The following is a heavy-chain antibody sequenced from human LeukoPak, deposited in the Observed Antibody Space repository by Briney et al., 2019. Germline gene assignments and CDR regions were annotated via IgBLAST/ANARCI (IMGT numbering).Heavy chain of an antibody. V-gene: IGHV3-30*04. CDR2: ISYDGSNK. CDR1: GFTFSSYA. J-gene: IGHJ4*02. D-gene: IGHD6-6*01. CDR3: ARDKSIAARLDFWGYFDY. Sequence: GGSLRLSCAASGFTFSSYAMHWVRQAPGRGLEWVAVISYDGSNKYYADSGKGRFTISRDNSKNTLYLQMNSLRAEDTAVYYCARDKSIAARLDFWGYFDYWGQGTLVTVSS.